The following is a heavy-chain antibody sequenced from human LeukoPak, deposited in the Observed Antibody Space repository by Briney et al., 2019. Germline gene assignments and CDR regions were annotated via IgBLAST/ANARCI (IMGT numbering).Heavy chain of an antibody. V-gene: IGHV3-73*01. J-gene: IGHJ4*02. Sequence: PGGSLKLSCAASGFPFSGSTMHWVRQASGKGLEWVGRIRSKANNYATAYAASVKGRFTISRDESKNTAYLQMNSLKTEDTAVYYCTSGDGYNHDYWGQGTLVTVSS. CDR1: GFPFSGST. CDR2: IRSKANNYAT. CDR3: TSGDGYNHDY. D-gene: IGHD5-24*01.